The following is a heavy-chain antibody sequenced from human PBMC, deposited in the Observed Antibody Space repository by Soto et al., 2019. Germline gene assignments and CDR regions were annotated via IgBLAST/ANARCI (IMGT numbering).Heavy chain of an antibody. V-gene: IGHV3-30*18. J-gene: IGHJ4*02. CDR3: AKEGVVVPAAPDFDY. Sequence: GGSLRLSCAASGFAFSSYGMHWVRQAPGKGLEWVAVISYDGSNKYYADSVKGRFTISRDNSKNTLYLQMNSLRAEDTAVYYCAKEGVVVPAAPDFDYWGQGTLVTVSS. CDR1: GFAFSSYG. D-gene: IGHD2-2*01. CDR2: ISYDGSNK.